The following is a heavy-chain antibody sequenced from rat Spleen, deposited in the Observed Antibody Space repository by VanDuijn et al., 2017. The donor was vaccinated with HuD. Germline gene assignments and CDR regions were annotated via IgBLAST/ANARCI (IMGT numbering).Heavy chain of an antibody. Sequence: QVQLKESGPGLVQPSQTLSLTCTVSGFSLISNSVHWIRQPPGKGLEWMGGIWGDGSTDYNSALKSRLSISRDTSKSQVYLKMNSLQTEDTAMYFCASQYYYDGYYRDYWGQGTLVTVSS. CDR3: ASQYYYDGYYRDY. J-gene: IGHJ3*01. CDR2: IWGDGST. V-gene: IGHV2-1*01. D-gene: IGHD1-12*03. CDR1: GFSLISNS.